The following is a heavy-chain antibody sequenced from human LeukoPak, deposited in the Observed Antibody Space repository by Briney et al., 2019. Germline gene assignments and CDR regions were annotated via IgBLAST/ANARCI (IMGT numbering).Heavy chain of an antibody. Sequence: SQTLSLTCAVYGGSFSGYYWSWIRQPPGKGLEWIGEINHSGSTNYNPSLKSRVTISVDTSKNQFSLKLSSVTAADTAVYYCARNIRTGDLNWFDPWGQGTLVTVSS. CDR1: GGSFSGYY. D-gene: IGHD7-27*01. J-gene: IGHJ5*02. CDR3: ARNIRTGDLNWFDP. CDR2: INHSGST. V-gene: IGHV4-34*01.